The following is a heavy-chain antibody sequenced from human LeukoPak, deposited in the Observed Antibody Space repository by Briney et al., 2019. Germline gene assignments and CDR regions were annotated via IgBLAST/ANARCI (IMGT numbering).Heavy chain of an antibody. Sequence: PGGSLRLSCAAPGFTFSDYYMSWIRQAPGRGLEWVSYISSSGSTIYYADSVKGRFTISRDNAKNSLYLHMNSLRAEDTAVYYCARADYGGNSGWFDPWGQGTLVTVSS. CDR3: ARADYGGNSGWFDP. CDR2: ISSSGSTI. V-gene: IGHV3-11*04. CDR1: GFTFSDYY. J-gene: IGHJ5*02. D-gene: IGHD4-23*01.